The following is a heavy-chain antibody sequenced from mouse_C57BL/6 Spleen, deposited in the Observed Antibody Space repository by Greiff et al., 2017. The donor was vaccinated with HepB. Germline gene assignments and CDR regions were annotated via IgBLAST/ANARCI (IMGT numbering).Heavy chain of an antibody. D-gene: IGHD4-1*01. CDR2: INSDGGST. J-gene: IGHJ4*01. Sequence: EVKLMESGGGLVQPGESLKLSCESNEYEFPSHDMSWVRKTPEKRLELVAAINSDGGSTYYPDTMERRFIISRDNTKKTLYLQMSSLRSEDTALYYCAIHELGGYAMDYWGQGTSVTVSS. CDR3: AIHELGGYAMDY. V-gene: IGHV5-2*01. CDR1: EYEFPSHD.